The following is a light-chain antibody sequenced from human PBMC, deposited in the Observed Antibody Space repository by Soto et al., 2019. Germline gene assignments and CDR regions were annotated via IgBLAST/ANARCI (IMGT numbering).Light chain of an antibody. J-gene: IGKJ1*01. CDR1: QSISSY. Sequence: DIQMTQSPFSLSASVGDRVTITCRARQSISSYLNWYQQKPGKAPKLLIYTTSSLQSGVPSRFSGSGSGTDFTLTISSLQPEDFATYYCQQSYSTPPTFGQGTKVEIK. CDR2: TTS. V-gene: IGKV1-39*01. CDR3: QQSYSTPPT.